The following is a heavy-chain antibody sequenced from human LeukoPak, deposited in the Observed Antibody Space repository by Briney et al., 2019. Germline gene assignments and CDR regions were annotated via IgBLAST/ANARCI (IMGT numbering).Heavy chain of an antibody. CDR1: GFTFSSYG. J-gene: IGHJ3*02. Sequence: GGSLRLSCAASGFTFSSYGMHWVRQAPGKGLEWVSAISGSGGSTYYADSVKGRFTISRDNSKNTLYLQMNSLRAEDTAVYYCAKDLGYYDSSGSYDAFDIWGQGTMVTVSS. D-gene: IGHD3-22*01. V-gene: IGHV3-23*01. CDR2: ISGSGGST. CDR3: AKDLGYYDSSGSYDAFDI.